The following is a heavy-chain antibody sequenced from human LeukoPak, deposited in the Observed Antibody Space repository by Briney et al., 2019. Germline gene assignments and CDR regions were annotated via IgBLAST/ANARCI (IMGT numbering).Heavy chain of an antibody. J-gene: IGHJ6*02. CDR3: ARSYCSSTSCYGGYYYYGMDV. CDR2: IYYSGST. D-gene: IGHD2-2*01. Sequence: PSDTLSLTCTVSGGSISSGGYYWSWIRQHPGKGLEWIGYIYYSGSTYYNPSLKSRVTISVDTSKNQFSLKLSSVTAADTAVYYCARSYCSSTSCYGGYYYYGMDVWGQGTTVTVSS. CDR1: GGSISSGGYY. V-gene: IGHV4-31*03.